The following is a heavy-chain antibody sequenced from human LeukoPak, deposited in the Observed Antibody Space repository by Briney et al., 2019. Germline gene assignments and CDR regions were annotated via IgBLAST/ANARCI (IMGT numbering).Heavy chain of an antibody. V-gene: IGHV3-48*03. CDR3: ARGLVSGDY. CDR1: GFTFSSYE. Sequence: GGSLRLSCAASGFTFSSYEMNWVRQAPGKGLEWVSYISSSGSTINYADSVKGRFTISRDNAKNSLYLQMNGLRAEDTAVYYCARGLVSGDYWGQGALVTVSS. D-gene: IGHD3-9*01. CDR2: ISSSGSTI. J-gene: IGHJ4*02.